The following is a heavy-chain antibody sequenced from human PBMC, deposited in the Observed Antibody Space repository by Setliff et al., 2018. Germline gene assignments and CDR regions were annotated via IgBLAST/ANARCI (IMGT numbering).Heavy chain of an antibody. J-gene: IGHJ5*02. D-gene: IGHD2-15*01. V-gene: IGHV4-39*01. Sequence: SETLSLTCTVSGGSVSNSGFFWGWLRQAPGKGLAWIGNIYDSGSSNYNASLKSRLIITRDTSKNQISLKLTSLTAADTAVYYCGRGFSRIEGWGNWFDPWGQGILVTVSS. CDR2: IYDSGSS. CDR3: GRGFSRIEGWGNWFDP. CDR1: GGSVSNSGFF.